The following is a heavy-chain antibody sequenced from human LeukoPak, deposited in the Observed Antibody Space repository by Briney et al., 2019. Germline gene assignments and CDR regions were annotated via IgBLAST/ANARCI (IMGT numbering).Heavy chain of an antibody. Sequence: PGGSLRLSCAASGFTFSSYGMHWVRQAPGKGLEWVAVISYDGSNKYYADSVKGRFTISRDNSKNTLYLQMNSLRAEDTAVYYCAKNGDSSGYYSAWYFDYWGQGTLVTVSS. V-gene: IGHV3-30*18. CDR2: ISYDGSNK. CDR3: AKNGDSSGYYSAWYFDY. J-gene: IGHJ4*02. D-gene: IGHD3-22*01. CDR1: GFTFSSYG.